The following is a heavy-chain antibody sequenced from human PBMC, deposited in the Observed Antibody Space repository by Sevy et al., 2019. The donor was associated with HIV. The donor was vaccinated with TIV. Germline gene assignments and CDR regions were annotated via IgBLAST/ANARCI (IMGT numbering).Heavy chain of an antibody. V-gene: IGHV3-21*01. J-gene: IGHJ5*02. D-gene: IGHD2-2*01. CDR3: ARKSARYCSSTSCLNWFDP. Sequence: GESLKIFCAASGFTFSSYSMNWVRQAPGKGLEWVSSISSSSSYIYYADSVKGRFTISRDNAKNSLYLQMNSLRAEDTAVYYCARKSARYCSSTSCLNWFDPWGQGTLVTVSS. CDR2: ISSSSSYI. CDR1: GFTFSSYS.